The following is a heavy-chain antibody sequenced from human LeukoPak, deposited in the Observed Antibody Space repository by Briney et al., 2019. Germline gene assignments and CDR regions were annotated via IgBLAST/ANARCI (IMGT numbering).Heavy chain of an antibody. V-gene: IGHV4-59*01. CDR1: GDFSSFYY. CDR3: ARDLVTVTKGFDI. D-gene: IGHD4-17*01. CDR2: ISYIGST. J-gene: IGHJ3*02. Sequence: SETLSLTCTVSGDFSSFYYWTWLRQPPGKGLEWIGYISYIGSTNYNPSLKSRVTISIDTSKNQFSLKLSSVTAADTAVYYCARDLVTVTKGFDIWGQGTMVSVSS.